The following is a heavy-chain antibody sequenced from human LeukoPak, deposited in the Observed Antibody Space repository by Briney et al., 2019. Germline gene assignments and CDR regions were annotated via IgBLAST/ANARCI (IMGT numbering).Heavy chain of an antibody. D-gene: IGHD2-2*03. CDR1: GFIFSSSA. V-gene: IGHV3-30*04. J-gene: IGHJ3*02. Sequence: AGGSLRLSCAASGFIFSSSAMHWVRQAPDKGLEWVAVIADDGNDKYYAYSVKGRFIISRDNSKNTLYLQMNSLRTEDTALYYCATVDDLDAFGIWGQGTMVTVS. CDR3: ATVDDLDAFGI. CDR2: IADDGNDK.